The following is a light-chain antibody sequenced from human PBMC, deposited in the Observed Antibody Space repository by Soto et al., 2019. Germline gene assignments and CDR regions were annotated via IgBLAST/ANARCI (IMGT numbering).Light chain of an antibody. J-gene: IGKJ5*01. CDR1: QSMSSY. CDR2: AAS. V-gene: IGKV1-9*01. Sequence: DIQMTQTPSTLSASVGDRLTISCLSSQSMSSYLNCYPQKPGKAPKLLIYAASTLQSGVPSRFSGSGSGTEFTLTISSLQSEDFAVYYCQQYNNWPPITFGQRTRLVSK. CDR3: QQYNNWPPIT.